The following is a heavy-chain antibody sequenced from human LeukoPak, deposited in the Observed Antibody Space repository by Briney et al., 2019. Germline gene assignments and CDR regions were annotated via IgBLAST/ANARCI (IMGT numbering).Heavy chain of an antibody. J-gene: IGHJ4*02. V-gene: IGHV3-7*01. CDR1: GFTFSSYW. CDR2: IKQDGSEK. CDR3: ASLYSSGSYYFDY. D-gene: IGHD5-18*01. Sequence: PGGSLRLSCAASGFTFSSYWMSWVRQAPGKGLEWVANIKQDGSEKYYVDSLKGRFTISRDNAKNSLYPLMNSLRAEDTAVYYCASLYSSGSYYFDYWGQGILVTVSS.